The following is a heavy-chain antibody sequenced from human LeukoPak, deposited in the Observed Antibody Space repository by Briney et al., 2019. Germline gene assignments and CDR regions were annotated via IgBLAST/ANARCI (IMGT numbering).Heavy chain of an antibody. CDR3: ASCFGVVTDFDY. V-gene: IGHV3-23*01. J-gene: IGHJ4*02. CDR2: INGSGGST. D-gene: IGHD3-3*01. CDR1: GFTFSSYA. Sequence: GGSLRLSCAASGFTFSSYAMSWVRQAPGKGLEWVSAINGSGGSTYYADSVKGRFTISRDNSKNTLYLQMNSLRAEDTAVYYCASCFGVVTDFDYWGQGTLVTVSS.